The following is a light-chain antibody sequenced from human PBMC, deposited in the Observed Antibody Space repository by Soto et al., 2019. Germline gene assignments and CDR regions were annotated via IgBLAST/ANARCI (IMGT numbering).Light chain of an antibody. CDR1: SSNIGTGYD. Sequence: QSVLTQPPSVSGAPGQRVTISCTGSSSNIGTGYDVNWYQQLPGKAPKLLIYGNGNRPSGVPDRFSASKSGTSASLAITGLQAEDEGEYYCQSYDSRLSGYVFGTGTKVTV. CDR2: GNG. J-gene: IGLJ1*01. CDR3: QSYDSRLSGYV. V-gene: IGLV1-40*01.